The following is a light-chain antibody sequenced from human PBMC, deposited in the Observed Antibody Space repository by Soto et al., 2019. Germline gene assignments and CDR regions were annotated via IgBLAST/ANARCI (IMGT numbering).Light chain of an antibody. CDR3: CSYAGSSTYV. J-gene: IGLJ1*01. Sequence: QSVLTQPAYVSGSPGQSITISCTGTSSDVGSYNLVSWYQQHPGKAPKLMIYEGSKRPSGVSNRFSGSKSGNTASLTISGLQAEDEADYYCCSYAGSSTYVCGTGTKLTGL. V-gene: IGLV2-23*01. CDR1: SSDVGSYNL. CDR2: EGS.